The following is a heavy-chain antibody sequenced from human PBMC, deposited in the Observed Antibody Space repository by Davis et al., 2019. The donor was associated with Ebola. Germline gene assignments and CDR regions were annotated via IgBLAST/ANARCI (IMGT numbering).Heavy chain of an antibody. CDR3: ATIWFREFLLFY. CDR1: GGSISSRSYY. CDR2: IYYSGST. J-gene: IGHJ4*02. V-gene: IGHV4-39*01. Sequence: SETLSLTCTVSGGSISSRSYYWGWIRQPPGKGLEWIGSIYYSGSTYYNPSLKSRVTISVDTSKNQFSLKLSSVTAADTAVYYCATIWFREFLLFYWGQGTLVTVSS. D-gene: IGHD3-10*01.